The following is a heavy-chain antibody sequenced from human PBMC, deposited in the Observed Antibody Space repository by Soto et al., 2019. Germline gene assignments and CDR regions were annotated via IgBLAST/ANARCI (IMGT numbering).Heavy chain of an antibody. Sequence: VQLQESGPGLVRPSQTLSLTCTVSGVSISSGGYYWSWIRQHPGMGLDWIGYIYSSGNTYYNPSLQSRVTISFDTSKNQFSLKLTSVTAADTAVYYCARSHQLANFDYWGQGALVTVSS. CDR1: GVSISSGGYY. D-gene: IGHD2-2*01. V-gene: IGHV4-31*03. J-gene: IGHJ4*02. CDR2: IYSSGNT. CDR3: ARSHQLANFDY.